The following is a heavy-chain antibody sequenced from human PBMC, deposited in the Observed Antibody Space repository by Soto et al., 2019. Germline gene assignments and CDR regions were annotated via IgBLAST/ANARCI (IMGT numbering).Heavy chain of an antibody. CDR3: ARVGPWVPYYYDSSPYTFENWFDP. V-gene: IGHV3-23*01. D-gene: IGHD3-22*01. Sequence: GGSLRLFCAASGFTFSSYAMSWVRQAPGKGLEWVSAISGSGGSTYYADSVKGRFTIYRDNSKNTLYLQMNSLRAEDTAVYYCARVGPWVPYYYDSSPYTFENWFDPWGQGTLVTVSS. CDR2: ISGSGGST. J-gene: IGHJ5*02. CDR1: GFTFSSYA.